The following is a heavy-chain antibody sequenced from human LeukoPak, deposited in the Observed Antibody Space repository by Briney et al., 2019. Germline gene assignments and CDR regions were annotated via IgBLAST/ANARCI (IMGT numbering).Heavy chain of an antibody. V-gene: IGHV3-7*01. Sequence: GGSLRLSCAGTGITFSNYWMNWVRQAPGKGLEWVANIKEDGSRINYVDSVKGRFTISRDNAKNSVYLQMDNLRAEDTAVYYCVGSSGWLFDYWGQGILVAVSS. CDR3: VGSSGWLFDY. CDR2: IKEDGSRI. CDR1: GITFSNYW. J-gene: IGHJ4*02. D-gene: IGHD6-19*01.